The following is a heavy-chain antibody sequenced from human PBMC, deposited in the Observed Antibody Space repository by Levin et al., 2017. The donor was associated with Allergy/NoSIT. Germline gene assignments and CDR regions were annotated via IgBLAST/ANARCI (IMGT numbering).Heavy chain of an antibody. D-gene: IGHD3-10*01. CDR2: ISGSGGST. CDR3: AKDRFLGGCDY. CDR1: GFTFSSYA. J-gene: IGHJ4*02. V-gene: IGHV3-23*01. Sequence: GESLKISCAASGFTFSSYAMSWVRQAPGKGLEWVSAISGSGGSTYYADSVKGRFTISRDNSKNTLYLQMNSLRAEDTAVYYCAKDRFLGGCDYWGQGTLVTVSS.